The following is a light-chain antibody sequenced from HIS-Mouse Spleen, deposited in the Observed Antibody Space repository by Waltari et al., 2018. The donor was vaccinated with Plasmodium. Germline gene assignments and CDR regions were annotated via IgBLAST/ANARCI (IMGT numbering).Light chain of an antibody. Sequence: EIVLTQSPATLSLSPGERATLSCRASQSVSSYLACYQQKPGQAPRLLIYDASNRATGIPARFSCSGSGTDFTLTISSLEPEDFAVYYCQQRSNWPPLTFGGGTKVEIK. CDR3: QQRSNWPPLT. CDR1: QSVSSY. J-gene: IGKJ4*01. V-gene: IGKV3-11*01. CDR2: DAS.